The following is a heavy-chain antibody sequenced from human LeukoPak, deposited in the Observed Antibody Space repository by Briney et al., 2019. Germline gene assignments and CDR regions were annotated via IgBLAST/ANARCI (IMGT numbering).Heavy chain of an antibody. CDR1: GFTFSDSA. Sequence: GGSLRLSCAASGFTFSDSAMTWVRQAPGKGLEWVSLISASGVSTYYADSVKGRFTISRDNSNTTLYLQMSSLRAEDTAVYYCARDAFDPWGQGTLVTVSS. CDR3: ARDAFDP. V-gene: IGHV3-23*01. CDR2: ISASGVST. J-gene: IGHJ5*02.